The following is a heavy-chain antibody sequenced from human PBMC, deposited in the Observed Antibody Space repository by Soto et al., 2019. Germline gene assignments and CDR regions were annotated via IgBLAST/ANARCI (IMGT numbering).Heavy chain of an antibody. Sequence: QVQLQESGPGLVKPSQTLSLTCTVSGGSINSGGFYWNWIRQHPGKGLEWIGYVYYSGTTYYNPSLRSRLTISVDTSANQFSLKLSSVTAADTAVYYCAREITGDWHFDLWGRGTLVTVSS. V-gene: IGHV4-31*03. CDR1: GGSINSGGFY. CDR3: AREITGDWHFDL. J-gene: IGHJ2*01. CDR2: VYYSGTT. D-gene: IGHD7-27*01.